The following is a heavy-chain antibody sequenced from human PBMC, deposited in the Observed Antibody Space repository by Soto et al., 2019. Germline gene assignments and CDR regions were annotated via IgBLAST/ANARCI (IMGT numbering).Heavy chain of an antibody. CDR3: ARDLEYSSSSGPHGY. J-gene: IGHJ4*02. CDR1: GYTFTSYG. CDR2: ISDYNGNT. Sequence: QVQLVQSGAEVKKPGASVKVSCKASGYTFTSYGISWVRQAPGQGLEWTGWISDYNGNTDYAQKPQGRVTMTTDTSTSTAYMELRSLRSDDTAVYYCARDLEYSSSSGPHGYWGQGTLVTVSS. V-gene: IGHV1-18*01. D-gene: IGHD6-6*01.